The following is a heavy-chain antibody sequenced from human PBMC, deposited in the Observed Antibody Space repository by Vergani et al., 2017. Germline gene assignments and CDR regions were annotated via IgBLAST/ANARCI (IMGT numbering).Heavy chain of an antibody. Sequence: QVQLVESGGGVVQPGRSLRLPCAASGFTFSSYGMHWVRQAPGKGLEWVAVIWYGGSNKYYADSVKGRFTISRDNSKNTLYLQMNSLRAEDTAVYYCARDGGKYSSGWYYFDYWGQGTLVTVSS. V-gene: IGHV3-33*08. CDR2: IWYGGSNK. J-gene: IGHJ4*02. CDR1: GFTFSSYG. D-gene: IGHD6-19*01. CDR3: ARDGGKYSSGWYYFDY.